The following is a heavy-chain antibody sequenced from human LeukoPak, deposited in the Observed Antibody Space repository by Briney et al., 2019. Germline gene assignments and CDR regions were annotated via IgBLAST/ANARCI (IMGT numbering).Heavy chain of an antibody. CDR3: GGGNFWFDP. Sequence: PGGSLRLSCAASGFTLSSYWMGRVRQSRGSRLVWVSRINSDGSSTSYADSVKGRFTISRDNAKNTLYLQMNSLRAEDTAVYYCGGGNFWFDPWGQGTLVTVSS. CDR1: GFTLSSYW. J-gene: IGHJ5*02. V-gene: IGHV3-74*01. D-gene: IGHD1-7*01. CDR2: INSDGSST.